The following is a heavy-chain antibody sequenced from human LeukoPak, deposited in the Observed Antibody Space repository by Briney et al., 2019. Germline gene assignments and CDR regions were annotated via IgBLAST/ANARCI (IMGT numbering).Heavy chain of an antibody. Sequence: GGSLRLSCAASGFTFSSYAMTWVRQAPGKGLEWVSAITGSGARTFYADPVKGRFTVSRDNAKNTLYLQMNSLRADDAAVYYCARDFRSDFPNWFDPWGRGALVTVSS. CDR3: ARDFRSDFPNWFDP. D-gene: IGHD3-3*01. V-gene: IGHV3-23*01. CDR2: ITGSGART. CDR1: GFTFSSYA. J-gene: IGHJ5*02.